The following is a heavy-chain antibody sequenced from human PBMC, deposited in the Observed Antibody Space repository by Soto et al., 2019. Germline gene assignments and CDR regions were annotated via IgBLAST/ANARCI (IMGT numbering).Heavy chain of an antibody. Sequence: ASVKVSCKASGYTFTGYYMHWVRQAPGQGLEWMGWINPNSGGTNYAQKFQGWVTMTRDTSISTAYMELSRLRSDDTAVYYCARSPFIAAAPGFDYWGQRTLVTVSS. D-gene: IGHD6-13*01. J-gene: IGHJ4*02. CDR3: ARSPFIAAAPGFDY. CDR1: GYTFTGYY. CDR2: INPNSGGT. V-gene: IGHV1-2*04.